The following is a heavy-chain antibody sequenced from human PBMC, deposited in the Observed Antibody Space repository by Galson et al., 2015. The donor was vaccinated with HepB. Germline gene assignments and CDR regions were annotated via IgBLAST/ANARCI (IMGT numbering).Heavy chain of an antibody. V-gene: IGHV1-69*04. CDR3: ARDRWAIADGSWYHGVFDY. J-gene: IGHJ4*02. Sequence: SVKVSCKASGGTFSSYAISWVRQAPGQGLEWMGRIIPILGIANYAQKFQGRVTITADKSTSTAYMELSSLRSEDTAVYYCARDRWAIADGSWYHGVFDYWGQGTLVTVSS. D-gene: IGHD6-13*01. CDR1: GGTFSSYA. CDR2: IIPILGIA.